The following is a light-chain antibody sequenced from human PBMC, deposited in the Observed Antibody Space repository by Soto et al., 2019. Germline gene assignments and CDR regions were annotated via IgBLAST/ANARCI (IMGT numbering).Light chain of an antibody. Sequence: DIQMTQSPSTLSASVGDRVTITCRASQSISSWLAWYQQKPGKAPKLLIYDASSVESGVPSRVSGSGSETEFTLTISSLQPDDFATYYCQQYNSYSFGQGTKVEIK. CDR2: DAS. CDR3: QQYNSYS. CDR1: QSISSW. V-gene: IGKV1-5*01. J-gene: IGKJ1*01.